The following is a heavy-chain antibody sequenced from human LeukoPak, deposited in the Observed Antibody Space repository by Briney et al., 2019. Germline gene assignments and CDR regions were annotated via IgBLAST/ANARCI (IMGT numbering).Heavy chain of an antibody. CDR3: AKWGDYDILTGYYVSDF. CDR1: GFIFRNYA. J-gene: IGHJ4*02. Sequence: GGSLGLSCAASGFIFRNYAMSWVRQAPGKGLEWVSAITGSGDTTYYADSVKGRFTISRDNSKNTLYVEMNTLRAEDTAVYYCAKWGDYDILTGYYVSDFWGQGTLVTVSS. D-gene: IGHD3-9*01. V-gene: IGHV3-23*01. CDR2: ITGSGDTT.